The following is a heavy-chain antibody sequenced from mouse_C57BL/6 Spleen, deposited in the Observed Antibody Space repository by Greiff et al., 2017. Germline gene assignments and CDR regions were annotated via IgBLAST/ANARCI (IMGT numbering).Heavy chain of an antibody. D-gene: IGHD1-1*01. CDR1: GYAFSSYW. CDR2: IYPGDGDT. V-gene: IGHV1-80*01. Sequence: VQLQQSGAELVKPGASVKISCKASGYAFSSYWMNWVKQRPGKGLEWIGQIYPGDGDTNYNGKFKGKATLTAVKSSSTAYMQLSSLTSEDSAVYFCARDWYYYGSSYAMDYWGQGTSVTVSS. CDR3: ARDWYYYGSSYAMDY. J-gene: IGHJ4*01.